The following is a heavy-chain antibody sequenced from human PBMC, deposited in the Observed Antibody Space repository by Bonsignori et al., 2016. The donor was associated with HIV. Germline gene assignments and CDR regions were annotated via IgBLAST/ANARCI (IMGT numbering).Heavy chain of an antibody. D-gene: IGHD5-24*01. J-gene: IGHJ3*02. CDR3: ARDHPGQGWLQLSAFDI. CDR2: IYYSGST. V-gene: IGHV4-59*01. Sequence: WIRQPPGKGLEWIGYIYYSGSTNYNPSLKSRVTISVDTSKNQFSLKLSSVTAADTAVYYCARDHPGQGWLQLSAFDIWGQGTMVTVSS.